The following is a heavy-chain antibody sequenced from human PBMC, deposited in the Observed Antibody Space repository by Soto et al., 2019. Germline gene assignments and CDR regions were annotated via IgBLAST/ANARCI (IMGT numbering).Heavy chain of an antibody. CDR1: GFTFRGYS. D-gene: IGHD5-18*01. CDR2: ISYDGSIK. CDR3: ANSEYSRYKNIDV. V-gene: IGHV3-30*18. J-gene: IGHJ6*02. Sequence: PXGCLRLTCAASGFTFRGYSMHWVRQAPGRGLDWVALISYDGSIKYYADSVRGRFTISRDNSKNTLYLQMNSLRAEDTAVYYCANSEYSRYKNIDVWGQGTTVTVSS.